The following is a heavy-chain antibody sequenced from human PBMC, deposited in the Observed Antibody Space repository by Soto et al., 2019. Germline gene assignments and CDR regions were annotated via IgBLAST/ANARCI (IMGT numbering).Heavy chain of an antibody. D-gene: IGHD3-16*01. CDR1: GYIFVNYG. CDR3: VMVDNYVTPTPQDV. CDR2: ISPYTGNT. V-gene: IGHV1-18*01. Sequence: QVQLVQSGDEVKKPGASVKVSCKASGYIFVNYGIAWVRQAPGQGLEWMGWISPYTGNTHSASKVQGSITMTTDTSRSTAYIDLGSLTSDDTAVYYCVMVDNYVTPTPQDVWGQGTTVTVSS. J-gene: IGHJ6*02.